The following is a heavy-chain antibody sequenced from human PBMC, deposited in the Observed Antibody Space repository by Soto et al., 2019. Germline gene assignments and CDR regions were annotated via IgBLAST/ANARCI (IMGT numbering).Heavy chain of an antibody. CDR1: GWSFSGYY. V-gene: IGHV4-34*01. J-gene: IGHJ4*02. CDR3: ARDISRLCGDCRPDLDH. Sequence: SETLSLTCAVYGWSFSGYYWSWIRQPPGKGLEWIGEINHSGSTNYNPSLKSRVTISRDNAKNSLYLQMNSLGAEDTAVYYCARDISRLCGDCRPDLDHWGQGTLVTVSS. CDR2: INHSGST. D-gene: IGHD2-21*02.